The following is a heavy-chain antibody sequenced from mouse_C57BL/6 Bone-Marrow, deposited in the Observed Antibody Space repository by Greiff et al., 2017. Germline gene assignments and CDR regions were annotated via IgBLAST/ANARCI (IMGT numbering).Heavy chain of an antibody. V-gene: IGHV1-50*01. CDR3: AREVYYDYENYAMDY. Sequence: VKLQQPGAELVKPGASVKLSCKASGYTFTSYWMQWVKQRPGQGLAWIGEIDPSDSYTNYNQKFKGKATLTVDTSSSTAYMQLSSLTSEDSAVYYCAREVYYDYENYAMDYWGQGTSVTVSS. J-gene: IGHJ4*01. D-gene: IGHD2-4*01. CDR2: IDPSDSYT. CDR1: GYTFTSYW.